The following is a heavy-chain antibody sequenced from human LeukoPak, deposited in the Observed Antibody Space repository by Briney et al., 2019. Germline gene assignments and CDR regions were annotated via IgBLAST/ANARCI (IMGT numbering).Heavy chain of an antibody. V-gene: IGHV1-18*01. CDR1: GYTFTSYG. CDR2: ISAYNGNT. CDR3: ARPHYYGSGSYYDFDY. D-gene: IGHD3-10*01. J-gene: IGHJ4*02. Sequence: ASVKVSCKASGYTFTSYGISWVRQAPGQGLEWMGWISAYNGNTNYAQKLQGRVTITADESTSTAYMELSSLRSEDTAVYYCARPHYYGSGSYYDFDYWGQGTLVTVSS.